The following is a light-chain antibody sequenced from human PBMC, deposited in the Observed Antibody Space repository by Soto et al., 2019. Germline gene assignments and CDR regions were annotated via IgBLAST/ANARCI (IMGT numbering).Light chain of an antibody. CDR1: SSDVGGYNY. J-gene: IGLJ2*01. CDR2: RVT. V-gene: IGLV2-8*01. CDR3: CVYAGINTVI. Sequence: QSALTQPPSASGSPGQSVTISCTGTSSDVGGYNYVSWYQQHPGKAPKLLMFRVTERPSGVPDRFSGSKSGNTASLTVSGLQAEDEADYYCCVYAGINTVIFGGGTKLTVL.